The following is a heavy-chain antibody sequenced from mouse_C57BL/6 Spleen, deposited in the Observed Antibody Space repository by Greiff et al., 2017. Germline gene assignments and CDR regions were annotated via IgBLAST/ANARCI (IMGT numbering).Heavy chain of an antibody. CDR1: GYTFTSYW. CDR2: IHPNSGRT. J-gene: IGHJ4*01. V-gene: IGHV1-64*01. Sequence: QVQLQQSGAELVKPGASVTLSCKASGYTFTSYWMHWVKQRPGQGLEWIGMIHPNSGRTNYNEKFKSKATLTVDKSSSTAYMQLSSLTSEDSAVYYCARSISAMDYWGQGTSVTVSS. CDR3: ARSISAMDY.